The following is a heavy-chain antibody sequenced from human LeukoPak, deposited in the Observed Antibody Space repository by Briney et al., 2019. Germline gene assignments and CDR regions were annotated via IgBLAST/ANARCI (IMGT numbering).Heavy chain of an antibody. Sequence: GASVKVSCKASGYTFTSYGISWVRQAPGQGLEWMGWISAYNGNTNYAQKLQGRVTMTTDTSTSTAYMELRSLRSDDTAVYYCASHLLLAAAGYFDYWGQGTLVTVSS. CDR1: GYTFTSYG. D-gene: IGHD6-13*01. CDR2: ISAYNGNT. V-gene: IGHV1-18*01. CDR3: ASHLLLAAAGYFDY. J-gene: IGHJ4*02.